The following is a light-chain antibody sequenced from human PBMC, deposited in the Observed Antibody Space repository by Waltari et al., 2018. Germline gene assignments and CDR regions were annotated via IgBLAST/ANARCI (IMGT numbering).Light chain of an antibody. Sequence: DIQMTQSPSTLSPSVGDRVTITCRASQSLCNWLAWYQQKPGKAPKLLLYGASNLESGVPSRFSGSGSGTEFTLTISSLQYDDFATYYCQQYNTYPLTFGGGTKVEI. J-gene: IGKJ4*01. V-gene: IGKV1-5*03. CDR1: QSLCNW. CDR2: GAS. CDR3: QQYNTYPLT.